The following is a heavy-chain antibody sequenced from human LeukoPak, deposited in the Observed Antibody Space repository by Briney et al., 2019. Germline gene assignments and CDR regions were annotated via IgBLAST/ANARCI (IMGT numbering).Heavy chain of an antibody. CDR3: AGRSYYDFWSGYYDPGY. J-gene: IGHJ4*02. Sequence: SETLSLTCTVSGGSISSYYWSWIRQPPGKGLEWIGYIYYSGSTNYSPSLKSRVTISVDTSKNQFSLKLSSVTAADTAVYYCAGRSYYDFWSGYYDPGYWGQGTLVTVSS. CDR2: IYYSGST. D-gene: IGHD3-3*01. V-gene: IGHV4-59*12. CDR1: GGSISSYY.